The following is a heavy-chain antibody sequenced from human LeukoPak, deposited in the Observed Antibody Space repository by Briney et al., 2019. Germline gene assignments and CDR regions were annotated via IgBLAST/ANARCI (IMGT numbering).Heavy chain of an antibody. V-gene: IGHV1-46*01. CDR1: GYTFTTNF. CDR3: ARDGGVYDFDY. J-gene: IGHJ4*02. D-gene: IGHD5/OR15-5a*01. CDR2: MHPGSGSI. Sequence: ASVNVSCKASGYTFTTNFMHLLRQAPGQGLEWMGIMHPGSGSITYAEKFQGRLTMTRDTSTSTVYMELSGLRSEDSAIYYCARDGGVYDFDYWGQGALVTVSS.